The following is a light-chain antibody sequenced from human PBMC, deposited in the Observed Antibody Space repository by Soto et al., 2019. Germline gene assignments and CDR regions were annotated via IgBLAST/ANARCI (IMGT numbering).Light chain of an antibody. CDR3: HQYYKWSLA. CDR2: AAS. CDR1: QSISSY. Sequence: DIQMTQSPSTLSESVGDRVTITCRARQSISSYLNWYQQKPGKAPKLLIYAASTLQSGVPSRFSGSGSGTDFTLTISNLEPEDFAVYYCHQYYKWSLAFGEGTKVDIK. V-gene: IGKV1-39*01. J-gene: IGKJ1*01.